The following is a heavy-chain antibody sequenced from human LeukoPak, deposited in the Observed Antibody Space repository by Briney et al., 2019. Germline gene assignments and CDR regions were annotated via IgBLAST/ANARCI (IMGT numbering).Heavy chain of an antibody. J-gene: IGHJ4*02. CDR2: INHSGST. D-gene: IGHD4/OR15-4a*01. V-gene: IGHV4-39*07. CDR3: ARDLYGGLFDY. CDR1: GGSISSSHYY. Sequence: NPPETLSLTCTVSGGSISSSHYYWGWIRQPPGKGLEWIGEINHSGSTNYNPSLKSRVTMSVDTSKNQISLKLNSVTAADTAVYYCARDLYGGLFDYWGQGTLVTVSS.